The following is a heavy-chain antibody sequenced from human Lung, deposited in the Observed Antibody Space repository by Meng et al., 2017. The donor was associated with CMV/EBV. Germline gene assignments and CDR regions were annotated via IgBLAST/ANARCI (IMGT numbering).Heavy chain of an antibody. V-gene: IGHV3-21*01. J-gene: IGHJ6*02. D-gene: IGHD3-9*01. CDR3: ARELYDILTGYYKGYYGMAV. CDR2: ISSSSSYI. Sequence: GGSLRLXCAASGFTFSSYSMNWVRQAPGKGLEWVSSISSSSSYIYYADSVKGRFTISRDNAKNSLYLQMNSLRAEDTAVYYCARELYDILTGYYKGYYGMAVWGQETRVTVSS. CDR1: GFTFSSYS.